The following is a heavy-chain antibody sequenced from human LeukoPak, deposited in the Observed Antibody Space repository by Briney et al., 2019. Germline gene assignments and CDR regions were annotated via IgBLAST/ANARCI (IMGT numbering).Heavy chain of an antibody. CDR1: GFTLSSYE. CDR2: ISSSGSSI. D-gene: IGHD6-19*01. V-gene: IGHV3-48*03. J-gene: IGHJ4*02. CDR3: AKDRVAVAGSYYFDY. Sequence: GGSLRLSCAASGFTLSSYEMNWVRHAPGKGLEWVSYISSSGSSIYYADFVKGRFIISRDNAKNTLYPQMNSLRAEDTAVYYCAKDRVAVAGSYYFDYWGQGTLVTVSS.